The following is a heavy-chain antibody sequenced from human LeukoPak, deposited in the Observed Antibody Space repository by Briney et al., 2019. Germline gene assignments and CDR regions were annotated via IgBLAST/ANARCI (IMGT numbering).Heavy chain of an antibody. V-gene: IGHV3-7*01. D-gene: IGHD3-22*01. J-gene: IGHJ4*02. CDR2: IKQDGSEK. CDR1: GFTFSSYW. Sequence: GGSLRLSCAASGFTFSSYWMSWVRQAPGKGLEWVANIKQDGSEKYYVDSVKGRFTISRDNAKNSLYLQMNSLRAEDTAVYYCARSRPYYYDNSGPFGYWGQGTLVTVSS. CDR3: ARSRPYYYDNSGPFGY.